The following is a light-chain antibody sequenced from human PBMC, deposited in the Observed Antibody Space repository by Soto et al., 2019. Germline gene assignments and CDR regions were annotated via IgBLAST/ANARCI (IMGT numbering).Light chain of an antibody. CDR2: DAS. CDR1: QSISTW. J-gene: IGKJ1*01. Sequence: DIQMTQSPSTLSASVGDRVTITCRASQSISTWLAWYQQKPGKAPKLLIYDASSLESGVPSRFSGSGSGTDFTLTISSLQPEDFATYYCQQSYSTWWTFGQGTKVDIK. CDR3: QQSYSTWWT. V-gene: IGKV1-5*01.